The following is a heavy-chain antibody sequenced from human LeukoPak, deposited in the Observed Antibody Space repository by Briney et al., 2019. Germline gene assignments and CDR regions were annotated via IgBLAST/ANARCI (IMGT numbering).Heavy chain of an antibody. V-gene: IGHV3-9*01. Sequence: SGGSLRLSCAAFGFTFDDYAMHWVRQAPGKGLEWVSGISWNSGSIAYADSVKGRFTISRDNAKNSLYLQMNSLRAEDTAVYYCAELGITMIGGVWGKGTTVTISS. J-gene: IGHJ6*04. CDR2: ISWNSGSI. D-gene: IGHD3-10*02. CDR1: GFTFDDYA. CDR3: AELGITMIGGV.